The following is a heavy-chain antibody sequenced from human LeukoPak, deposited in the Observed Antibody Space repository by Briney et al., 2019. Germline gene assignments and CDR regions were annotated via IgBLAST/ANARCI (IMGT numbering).Heavy chain of an antibody. Sequence: ASETLSLTCAVYGGSFSGYYWSWIRQPPGKGLEWIGEINHSEITNYSPSLKSRVTISVDTSKNQFSLKLSSVTAADTAVYYCARRGGWYPAGYYYYYMDVWGKGTTVTVSS. V-gene: IGHV4-34*01. CDR2: INHSEIT. CDR3: ARRGGWYPAGYYYYYMDV. CDR1: GGSFSGYY. D-gene: IGHD6-19*01. J-gene: IGHJ6*03.